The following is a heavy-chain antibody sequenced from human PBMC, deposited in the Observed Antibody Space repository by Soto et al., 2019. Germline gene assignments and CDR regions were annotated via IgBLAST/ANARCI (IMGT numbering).Heavy chain of an antibody. V-gene: IGHV4-39*01. Sequence: SETLSLTCTVSGGSISSSRYYWGWIRQPPGKGLEWVGSIYYSGSTYYNPSLKSRVTISVDTSKNQFSLKLSSVTAADTAVYYCARLVPMGYYYDSSGYYDFDYWGQGTLVTVSS. CDR2: IYYSGST. CDR3: ARLVPMGYYYDSSGYYDFDY. D-gene: IGHD3-22*01. J-gene: IGHJ4*02. CDR1: GGSISSSRYY.